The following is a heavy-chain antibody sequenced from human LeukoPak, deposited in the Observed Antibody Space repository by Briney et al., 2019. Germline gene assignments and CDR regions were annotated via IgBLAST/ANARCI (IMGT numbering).Heavy chain of an antibody. Sequence: ASVKVSCKASGGTFSSYAISWVRQAPGQGLEWMGGIIPIFGTANYAQKFQGRVTITADESTSTAYMKLSSLRSEDTAVYYCARSSPYYDFWSGYYDYWGQGTLVTVSS. D-gene: IGHD3-3*01. CDR2: IIPIFGTA. J-gene: IGHJ4*02. CDR3: ARSSPYYDFWSGYYDY. V-gene: IGHV1-69*13. CDR1: GGTFSSYA.